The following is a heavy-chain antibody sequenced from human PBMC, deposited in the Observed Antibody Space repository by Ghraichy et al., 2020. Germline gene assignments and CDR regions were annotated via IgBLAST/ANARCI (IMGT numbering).Heavy chain of an antibody. CDR3: ARVRVAVAGKVYYFDY. V-gene: IGHV3-7*01. D-gene: IGHD6-19*01. Sequence: ETLSLTCAASGFTFSSYWMSWVRQAPGKGLEWVANIKQDGSEKYYVDSVKGRFTISRDNAKNSLYLQMNSLRAEDTAVYYCARVRVAVAGKVYYFDYWGQGTLVTVSS. CDR1: GFTFSSYW. J-gene: IGHJ4*02. CDR2: IKQDGSEK.